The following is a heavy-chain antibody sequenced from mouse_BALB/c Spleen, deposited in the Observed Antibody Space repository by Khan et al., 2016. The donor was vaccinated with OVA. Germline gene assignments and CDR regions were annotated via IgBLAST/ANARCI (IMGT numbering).Heavy chain of an antibody. CDR1: GFSLTGYG. CDR3: ARAYYGNYREAMDY. V-gene: IGHV2-6-7*01. CDR2: IWGDGST. Sequence: VQLVESGPGLVAPSQSLSITCTVSGFSLTGYGVNWVRQPPGKGLEWLGMIWGDGSTDYNSALKSRLILSKDNSKSQVFLKMNSLQTADTARYYCARAYYGNYREAMDYWGQGTSVTVSS. D-gene: IGHD2-10*01. J-gene: IGHJ4*01.